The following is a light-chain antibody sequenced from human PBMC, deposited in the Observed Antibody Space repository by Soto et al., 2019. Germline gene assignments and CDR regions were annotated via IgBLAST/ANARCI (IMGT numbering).Light chain of an antibody. CDR1: FSNIGSSS. V-gene: IGLV1-44*01. J-gene: IGLJ1*01. CDR2: NDN. CDR3: AAWDVSLNGHYA. Sequence: QSVLTQPPSVSGTPGQRVTISCSGCFSNIGSSSVNWYQQFPGTAPKLLMYNDNQWPSGVPDRFSGSRSGTSASLAISGLQSEDEADYFCAAWDVSLNGHYAFGTGTKLTVL.